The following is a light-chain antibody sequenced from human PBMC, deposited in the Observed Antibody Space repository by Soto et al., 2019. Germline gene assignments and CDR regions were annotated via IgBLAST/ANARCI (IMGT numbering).Light chain of an antibody. J-gene: IGKJ1*01. CDR1: QSSSSY. V-gene: IGKV3-20*01. CDR3: QQYGSSPQT. Sequence: LLTQSPATLSVSPGQRVTLSCRASQSSSSYLAWYQPRPGQPSRLLIYEASNRATGIPARFSGSGAGTDFTLTSSRLEPEDFAVYYCQQYGSSPQTFGQGTKVEIK. CDR2: EAS.